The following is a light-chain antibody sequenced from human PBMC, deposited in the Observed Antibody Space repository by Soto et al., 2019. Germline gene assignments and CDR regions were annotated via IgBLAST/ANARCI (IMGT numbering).Light chain of an antibody. Sequence: QSVLTQPASVSGSPGQPITISCTGTSSDVGGYNYVSWYQQHPGKAPKVIIFEVSNRPSGVSNRFSGSKSGNTASLTISGLLAEDEADYYCNSYTRSRSYVFGTGTKVTVL. CDR3: NSYTRSRSYV. V-gene: IGLV2-14*01. J-gene: IGLJ1*01. CDR1: SSDVGGYNY. CDR2: EVS.